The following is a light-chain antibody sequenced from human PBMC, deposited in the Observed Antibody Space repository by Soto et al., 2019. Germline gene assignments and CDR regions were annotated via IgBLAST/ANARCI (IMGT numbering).Light chain of an antibody. CDR3: AAWDDSLSAWV. CDR2: KNN. V-gene: IGLV1-47*01. Sequence: QSVMTQPPSASGTPGQRVTISCSGGSYNVGKNLVYWYQQRPGTAPKLIIFKNNQRPSGVPDRFSGSNSGSSASLAIIGLRSEDEADYFCAAWDDSLSAWVFVGGTKLTVL. CDR1: SYNVGKNL. J-gene: IGLJ3*02.